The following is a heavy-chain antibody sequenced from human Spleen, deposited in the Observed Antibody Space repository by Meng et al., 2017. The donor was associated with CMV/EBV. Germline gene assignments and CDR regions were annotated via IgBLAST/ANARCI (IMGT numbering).Heavy chain of an antibody. CDR2: INPNSGGT. D-gene: IGHD6-6*01. Sequence: GSVKVSCKASGYTFTGYYIHWLRQAPGQGLEWMGWINPNSGGTNLAQKFQGRVTMTRDTSISTVYMELSRLEYDDTAVFYCARTPGRRMDYWGQGTLVTVSS. CDR1: GYTFTGYY. CDR3: ARTPGRRMDY. J-gene: IGHJ4*02. V-gene: IGHV1-2*02.